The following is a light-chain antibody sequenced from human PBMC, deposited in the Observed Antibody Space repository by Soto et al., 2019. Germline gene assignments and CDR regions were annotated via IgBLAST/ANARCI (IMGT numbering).Light chain of an antibody. Sequence: QSVLTQPASVFGSPGQSITLSCTGTSSDVGGYNYVAWYQQHPGKAPKLMIYDVSNRPAGVSNRCSGSKSGNTASLTISGLQAEDEADYYCSSYTSSSTLIVFGTGTKVTVL. V-gene: IGLV2-14*01. CDR3: SSYTSSSTLIV. CDR2: DVS. J-gene: IGLJ1*01. CDR1: SSDVGGYNY.